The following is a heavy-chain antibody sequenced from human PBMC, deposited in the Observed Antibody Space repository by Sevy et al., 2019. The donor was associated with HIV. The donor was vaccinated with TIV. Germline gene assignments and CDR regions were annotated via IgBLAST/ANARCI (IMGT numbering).Heavy chain of an antibody. CDR3: ARAEWIQLWLEGGNWFDP. D-gene: IGHD5-18*01. J-gene: IGHJ5*02. CDR2: IYYSGST. Sequence: SETLSLTCTVSGGSISSGDYYWSSIRQPPGKGLEWIGYIYYSGSTYYNPSLKSRVTISVDTSKNQFSLKLSSVTAADTAVYYCARAEWIQLWLEGGNWFDPWGQGTLVTVSS. V-gene: IGHV4-30-4*01. CDR1: GGSISSGDYY.